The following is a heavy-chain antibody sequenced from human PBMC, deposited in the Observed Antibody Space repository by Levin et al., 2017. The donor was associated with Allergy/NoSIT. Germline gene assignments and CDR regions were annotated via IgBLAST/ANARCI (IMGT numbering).Heavy chain of an antibody. V-gene: IGHV1-2*02. J-gene: IGHJ6*02. Sequence: ASVKVSCKASGYTFTDYYMYWVRQAPGQGLEWMGWIYPYSGGSNYAQKFQGRVTMNRDKDISTAYMELSRLRSDDTAVYYCARELNVVVPTASSYYYYGMDVWGQGTTVTVSS. CDR2: IYPYSGGS. CDR3: ARELNVVVPTASSYYYYGMDV. CDR1: GYTFTDYY. D-gene: IGHD2-2*01.